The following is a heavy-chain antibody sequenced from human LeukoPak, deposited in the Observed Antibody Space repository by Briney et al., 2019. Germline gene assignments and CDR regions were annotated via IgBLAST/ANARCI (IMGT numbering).Heavy chain of an antibody. Sequence: GASVKVSCKASGYTFTGYYMHWVRQAPGQGLEWMGWINPNSGGTNYAQKLQGRVTMTRDTSISTAYMELGSLRSDDTAVYYCARVSDIVVVPAAIYFDYWGQGALVTVSS. CDR2: INPNSGGT. CDR3: ARVSDIVVVPAAIYFDY. J-gene: IGHJ4*02. D-gene: IGHD2-2*01. V-gene: IGHV1-2*02. CDR1: GYTFTGYY.